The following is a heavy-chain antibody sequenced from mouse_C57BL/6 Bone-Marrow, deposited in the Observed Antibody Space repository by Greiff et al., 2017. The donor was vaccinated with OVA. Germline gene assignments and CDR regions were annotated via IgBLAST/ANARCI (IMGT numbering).Heavy chain of an antibody. D-gene: IGHD1-1*01. J-gene: IGHJ2*01. CDR1: GFTFSSYG. CDR3: ARRNGSSLFDY. Sequence: EVQGVESGGDLVKPGGSLKLSCAASGFTFSSYGMSWVRQTPDKRLEWVATISSGGSYTYYPDSVKGRFTISRDNAKNTLYLQMSSLKSEDTAMYYCARRNGSSLFDYWGQGTTLTVSS. V-gene: IGHV5-6*01. CDR2: ISSGGSYT.